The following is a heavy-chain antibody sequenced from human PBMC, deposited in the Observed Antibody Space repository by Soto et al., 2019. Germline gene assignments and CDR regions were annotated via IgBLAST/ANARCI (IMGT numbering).Heavy chain of an antibody. CDR1: GGSISSSSCY. V-gene: IGHV4-39*01. CDR2: IYYSGST. J-gene: IGHJ4*02. D-gene: IGHD1-1*01. CDR3: ASYQALERRPDYFDY. Sequence: QLQLQETGPGLVKPSETLSLTCTVSGGSISSSSCYWGWIRQPPGKGLEWLGSIYYSGSTYYNPSLKSRFTISVHTSTNLFCLKLRSVTAADTAVYCWASYQALERRPDYFDYWGQGSLVSVSS.